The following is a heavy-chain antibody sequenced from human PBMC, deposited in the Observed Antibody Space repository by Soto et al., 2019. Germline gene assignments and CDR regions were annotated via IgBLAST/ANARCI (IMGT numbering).Heavy chain of an antibody. Sequence: GGSLRLSCAASGFTFSSYSMNWVRQAPGKGLEWVSSISSSSSYIYYADSVKGRFTISRDNAKNSLYLQMNSLRAEDTAVYYCARVGCSSTSCYTEYYGMDVWGQGTTVTVSS. J-gene: IGHJ6*02. D-gene: IGHD2-2*02. CDR3: ARVGCSSTSCYTEYYGMDV. CDR1: GFTFSSYS. V-gene: IGHV3-21*01. CDR2: ISSSSSYI.